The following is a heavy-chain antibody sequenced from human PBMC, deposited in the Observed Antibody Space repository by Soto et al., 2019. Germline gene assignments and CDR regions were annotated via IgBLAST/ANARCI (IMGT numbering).Heavy chain of an antibody. CDR2: INSDESTT. D-gene: IGHD1-20*01. CDR1: GFTLNSYW. Sequence: GSLRLSCAVSGFTLNSYWMHWVRQAPGKGLVWVSRINSDESTTNYADSVKGRFTISRDNAKNTLYLQMNSLRDEDTAVYYCARGSQVSATRAFDYWGQGTLVTVSS. J-gene: IGHJ4*02. V-gene: IGHV3-74*01. CDR3: ARGSQVSATRAFDY.